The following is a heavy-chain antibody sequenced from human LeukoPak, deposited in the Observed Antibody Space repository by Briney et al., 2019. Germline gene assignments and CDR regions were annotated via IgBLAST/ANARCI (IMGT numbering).Heavy chain of an antibody. D-gene: IGHD3-22*01. CDR2: IRYDGSNK. CDR3: AKPGGYYDSSGYFDY. Sequence: GGSLRLPCAASGFTFSSYGMHWVRQAPGKGLEWVAFIRYDGSNKYYADSVKGRFTISRDNSKNTLYLQMNSLRAEDTAVYYCAKPGGYYDSSGYFDYWGQGTLVTVSS. CDR1: GFTFSSYG. J-gene: IGHJ4*02. V-gene: IGHV3-30*02.